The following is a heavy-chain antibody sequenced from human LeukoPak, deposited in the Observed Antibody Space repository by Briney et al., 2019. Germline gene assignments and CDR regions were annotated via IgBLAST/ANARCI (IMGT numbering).Heavy chain of an antibody. D-gene: IGHD2-21*01. CDR2: IIPILGIA. CDR3: ARLPGTYSDY. CDR1: GGTFSSYA. V-gene: IGHV1-69*04. Sequence: ASVTVSCKASGGTFSSYAISWVRQAPGQGLEWMGRIIPILGIANYAQKFQGRVTITADKSTSTAYMELSSLRSEDTAVYYCARLPGTYSDYWGQGTLVTVSS. J-gene: IGHJ4*02.